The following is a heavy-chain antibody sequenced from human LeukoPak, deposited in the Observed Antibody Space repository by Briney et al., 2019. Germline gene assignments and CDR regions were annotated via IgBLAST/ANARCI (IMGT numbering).Heavy chain of an antibody. CDR3: AARYCTSSSCHSNFDY. CDR2: IYYSGST. CDR1: GGSVSSGSYY. V-gene: IGHV4-61*01. J-gene: IGHJ4*02. D-gene: IGHD2-2*01. Sequence: PSETLSLTCTVSGGSVSSGSYYWSWVRQPPGKGLEWIGYIYYSGSTNYSPSLKSRVTISVDTSKNQFSLKLSSVTAADTAVYYCAARYCTSSSCHSNFDYWGQGTLVTVSS.